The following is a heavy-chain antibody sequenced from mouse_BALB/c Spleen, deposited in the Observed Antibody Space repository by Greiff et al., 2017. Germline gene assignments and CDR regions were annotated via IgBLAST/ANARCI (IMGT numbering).Heavy chain of an antibody. J-gene: IGHJ3*01. CDR3: ARGPSLLRLRPFAY. CDR1: GFTFSDYY. CDR2: ISDGGSYT. D-gene: IGHD1-2*01. Sequence: EVKLEESGGGLVKPGGSLKLSCAASGFTFSDYYMYWVRQTPEKRLEWVATISDGGSYTYYPDSVKGRFTISRDNAKNNLYLQMSSLKSEDTAMYYCARGPSLLRLRPFAYWGQGTLVTVSA. V-gene: IGHV5-4*02.